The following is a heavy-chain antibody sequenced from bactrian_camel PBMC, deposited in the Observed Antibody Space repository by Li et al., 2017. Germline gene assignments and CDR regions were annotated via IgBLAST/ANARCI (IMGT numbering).Heavy chain of an antibody. Sequence: VQLVESGGGSVQPGESLNLSCSASEFTFRAWDMSWVRQAPGKELEWVATVLSSGSGAHYRDPVAGRFTISRDNAKNILYLQMNNLKSEDTAMYYCAKGGRKTSITPLSAGVTFRGQGTQVTVS. J-gene: IGHJ4*01. V-gene: IGHV3S40*01. CDR1: EFTFRAWD. CDR3: AKGGRKTSITPLSAGVTF. CDR2: VLSSGSGA. D-gene: IGHD2*01.